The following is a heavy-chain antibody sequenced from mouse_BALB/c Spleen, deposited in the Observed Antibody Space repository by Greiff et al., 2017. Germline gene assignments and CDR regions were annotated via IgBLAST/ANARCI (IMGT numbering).Heavy chain of an antibody. D-gene: IGHD1-1*01. V-gene: IGHV5-9-4*01. CDR1: GFTFSSYA. Sequence: EVKLVESGGGLVKPGGSLKLSCAASGFTFSSYAMSWVRQSPEKRLEWVAEISSGGSYTYYPDTVTGRFTISRDNAKNTLYLEMSSLRSEDTAMYYCARDRYYGSSYDAMDYWGQGTSVTVSS. CDR2: ISSGGSYT. J-gene: IGHJ4*01. CDR3: ARDRYYGSSYDAMDY.